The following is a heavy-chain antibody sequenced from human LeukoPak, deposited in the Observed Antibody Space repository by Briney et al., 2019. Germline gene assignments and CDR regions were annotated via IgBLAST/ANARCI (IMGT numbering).Heavy chain of an antibody. CDR3: TRARYSSGWCLQFDY. V-gene: IGHV3-49*04. CDR2: IRSKAYGGTT. Sequence: PGGSLRLSCTASGFTFGDYAMSWVRQAPGKGLEWVGFIRSKAYGGTTEYAASVKGRFTISRDDSKSIAYLQTNSLKTEDTAVYYCTRARYSSGWCLQFDYWGQGTLVTVSS. D-gene: IGHD6-19*01. J-gene: IGHJ4*02. CDR1: GFTFGDYA.